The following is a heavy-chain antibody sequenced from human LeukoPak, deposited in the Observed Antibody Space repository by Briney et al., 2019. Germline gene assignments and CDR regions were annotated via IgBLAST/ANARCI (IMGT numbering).Heavy chain of an antibody. CDR1: GGSFSGYY. J-gene: IGHJ4*02. CDR2: INHSGST. Sequence: SETLSLTCAVYGGSFSGYYWSWIRQPPGKGLEWIGEINHSGSTNYNPSLKSRVTISVDTSKNQFSLKLSSVTAAGTAVYYCARGRRRDGYKTDYWGQGTLVTVSS. D-gene: IGHD5-24*01. CDR3: ARGRRRDGYKTDY. V-gene: IGHV4-34*01.